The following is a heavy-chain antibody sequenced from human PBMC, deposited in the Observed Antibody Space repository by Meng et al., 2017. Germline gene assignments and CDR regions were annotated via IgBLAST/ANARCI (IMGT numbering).Heavy chain of an antibody. CDR1: GASVSSNSAA. J-gene: IGHJ4*02. D-gene: IGHD1-26*01. CDR3: ARGSYSFDS. V-gene: IGHV6-1*01. Sequence: QIPLTQSGPAPVEPSQTLSLIVAISGASVSSNSAAWNWIRQSPSRGLEWLGRAYYRSKWYHDYAESVKSRISIDPDTSKNQFSLQLRSVTPEDSAVYYCARGSYSFDSWGQRTLVTVSS. CDR2: AYYRSKWYH.